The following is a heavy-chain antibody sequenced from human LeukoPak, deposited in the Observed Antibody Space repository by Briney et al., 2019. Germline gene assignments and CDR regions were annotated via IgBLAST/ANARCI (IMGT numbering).Heavy chain of an antibody. V-gene: IGHV3-13*01. J-gene: IGHJ3*02. Sequence: GGSLRLSCAASGFTFSSYDMHWVRQATGKGLEWVSAIGTAGDTYYPGSVKGRFTISRENAKNSLYLQMNSLRAGDTAVYYCAREIGGGRAFDIWGQGTMVTVSS. CDR2: IGTAGDT. CDR1: GFTFSSYD. D-gene: IGHD4-23*01. CDR3: AREIGGGRAFDI.